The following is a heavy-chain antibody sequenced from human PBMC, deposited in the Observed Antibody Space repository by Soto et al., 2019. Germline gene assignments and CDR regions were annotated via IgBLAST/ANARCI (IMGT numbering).Heavy chain of an antibody. CDR2: ISSSSSYI. CDR1: GFTLSRYS. V-gene: IGHV3-21*01. J-gene: IGHJ5*02. D-gene: IGHD6-19*01. CDR3: ARDSYSSRNWFDP. Sequence: GGSLRLSCVASGFTLSRYSMNWVRQAPGKGLEWVSSISSSSSYIYYADSVKGRFTISRDNAKNSLYLQMNSLRAEDTAVYYCARDSYSSRNWFDPWGQGTLVTVSS.